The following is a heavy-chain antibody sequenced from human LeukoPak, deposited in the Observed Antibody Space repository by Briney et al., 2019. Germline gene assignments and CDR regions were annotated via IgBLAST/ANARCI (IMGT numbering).Heavy chain of an antibody. CDR1: GDSVSSHIAA. D-gene: IGHD1-1*01. J-gene: IGHJ3*02. Sequence: QTPSLPCAISGDSVSSHIAAWNWIRHPPTTGLDWLGRTYYRSKWYNDNAVSVKSRITINPDTSKNQFSLQLNSVTPEDTALYYCAREMEVGTRFYAFDIWGQGTMVTVSS. CDR3: AREMEVGTRFYAFDI. V-gene: IGHV6-1*01. CDR2: TYYRSKWYN.